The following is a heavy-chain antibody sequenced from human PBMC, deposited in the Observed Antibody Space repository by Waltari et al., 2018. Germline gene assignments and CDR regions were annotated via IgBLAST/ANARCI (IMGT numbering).Heavy chain of an antibody. D-gene: IGHD2-15*01. CDR3: ATAAYYYGMDV. V-gene: IGHV1-69-2*01. Sequence: EVQLVQSGAEVKKPGATVKISCKVSGYTFTDYYMHWVRQAPGKGLEWMGGFDPEDGETIYAQKFQGRVTMTEDTSTDTAYMELSSLRSEDTAVYYCATAAYYYGMDVWGQGTTVTVSS. J-gene: IGHJ6*02. CDR1: GYTFTDYY. CDR2: FDPEDGET.